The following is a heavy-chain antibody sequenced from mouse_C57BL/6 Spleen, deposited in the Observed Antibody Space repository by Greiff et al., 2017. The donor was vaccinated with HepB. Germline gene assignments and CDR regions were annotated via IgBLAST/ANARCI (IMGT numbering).Heavy chain of an antibody. Sequence: EVQLQQSGPELVKPGASVKIPCTASGYTFTDYNMDWVEQSHGKSLEWIGDIHPNNGGTIYNQKFKGKATLTVDKSSNTAYMELRSLTSEDTAVYYYARTPFAYWGQGTLVTVSA. J-gene: IGHJ3*01. CDR1: GYTFTDYN. CDR3: ARTPFAY. V-gene: IGHV1-18*01. CDR2: IHPNNGGT.